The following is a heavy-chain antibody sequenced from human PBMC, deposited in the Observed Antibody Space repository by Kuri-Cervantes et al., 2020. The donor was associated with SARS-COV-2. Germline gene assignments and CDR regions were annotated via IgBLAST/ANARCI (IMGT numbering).Heavy chain of an antibody. CDR2: ISSSSSYI. CDR3: ARDLASRGGGWYYY. Sequence: GGSLRLSCAASGFTFSSYSMNWVRQAPGKGLEWVSSISSSSSYIYYADSVKGRFTISRDNARDSVYLQMNSLRADDTAVYYCARDLASRGGGWYYYWGQGTLVTVSS. V-gene: IGHV3-21*01. J-gene: IGHJ4*02. CDR1: GFTFSSYS. D-gene: IGHD6-19*01.